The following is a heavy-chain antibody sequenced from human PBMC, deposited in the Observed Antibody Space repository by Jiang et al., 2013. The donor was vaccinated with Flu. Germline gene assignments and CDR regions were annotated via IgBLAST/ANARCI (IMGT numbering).Heavy chain of an antibody. J-gene: IGHJ4*02. Sequence: VQLLESGGGLVKPGGSLRLSCAASGFTFSSYSMNWVRQAPGKGLEWVSSISSSSSYIYYADSVKGRFTISRDNAKNSLYLQMNSLRAEDTAVYYCLRGDCGGDCSMSFDYWGQGTLVTVSS. D-gene: IGHD2-21*02. CDR1: GFTFSSYS. V-gene: IGHV3-21*01. CDR3: LRGDCGGDCSMSFDY. CDR2: ISSSSSYI.